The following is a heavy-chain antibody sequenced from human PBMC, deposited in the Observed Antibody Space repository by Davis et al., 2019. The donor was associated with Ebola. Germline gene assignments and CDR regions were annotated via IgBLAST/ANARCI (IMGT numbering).Heavy chain of an antibody. D-gene: IGHD1-26*01. CDR2: IKQDGSEK. V-gene: IGHV3-7*03. J-gene: IGHJ4*02. CDR3: AREIVGATVY. CDR1: GFSSSSYW. Sequence: RGSLRPSCAASGFSSSSYWMSWVRQAPGKGLEWVANIKQDGSEKYYVDSVKGRFTISRDNAKNSLYLQMNSLRAEDTAVYYCAREIVGATVYWGQGTLVTVSS.